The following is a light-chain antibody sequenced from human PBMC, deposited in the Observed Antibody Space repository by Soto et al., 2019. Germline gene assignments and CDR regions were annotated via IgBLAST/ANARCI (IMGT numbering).Light chain of an antibody. Sequence: EIVLTQSPGTLSLSPGERASLSCRASQSVSSYFLAWYQQKPGQAPKLLLYGTSSRATGIPDRFSGSLSGTDFTLTISRLEPEDFAVYYCQQYEASPTTFGGGTKV. J-gene: IGKJ4*01. CDR2: GTS. CDR3: QQYEASPTT. CDR1: QSVSSYF. V-gene: IGKV3-20*01.